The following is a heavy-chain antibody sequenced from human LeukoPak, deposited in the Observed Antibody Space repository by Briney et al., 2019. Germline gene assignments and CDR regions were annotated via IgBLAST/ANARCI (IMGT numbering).Heavy chain of an antibody. CDR3: VACASASCYGDRFAP. V-gene: IGHV3-23*01. J-gene: IGHJ5*02. Sequence: GGSLRLSCAASGFTFASHAMTWVRQAPGKGLEWVSSLSATDGSTYYADSVRGRFTISRDNSKNTLFLQMNSLGAEDTALYYCVACASASCYGDRFAPWGQGTLFTVSS. CDR1: GFTFASHA. CDR2: LSATDGST. D-gene: IGHD2-2*01.